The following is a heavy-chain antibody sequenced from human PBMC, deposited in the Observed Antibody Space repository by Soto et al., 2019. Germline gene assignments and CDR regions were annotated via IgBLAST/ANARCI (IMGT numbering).Heavy chain of an antibody. CDR3: ARAPYYYDSSGYYSDGLDY. CDR2: TRNKANSYTT. CDR1: GFTFSDHY. J-gene: IGHJ4*02. D-gene: IGHD3-22*01. Sequence: GGSLRLSCAASGFTFSDHYMDWVRQAPGKGLEWVGRTRNKANSYTTGYAASVKGRFTISRDDSKNSLYLQMNSLKTEDTAVYYCARAPYYYDSSGYYSDGLDYWGQGTLVTVSS. V-gene: IGHV3-72*01.